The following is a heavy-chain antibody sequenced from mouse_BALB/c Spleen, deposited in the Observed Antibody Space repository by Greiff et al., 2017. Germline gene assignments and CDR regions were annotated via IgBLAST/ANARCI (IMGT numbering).Heavy chain of an antibody. D-gene: IGHD2-1*01. V-gene: IGHV14-1*02. J-gene: IGHJ3*01. Sequence: EVKLMESGAELVRPGALVKLSCKASGFNIKDYYMHWVKQRPEQGLEWIGWIDPENGNTIYDPKFQGKASITADTSSNTAYLQLSSLTSEDTAVYYCASGDGNYAWFAYWGQGTLVTVSA. CDR3: ASGDGNYAWFAY. CDR1: GFNIKDYY. CDR2: IDPENGNT.